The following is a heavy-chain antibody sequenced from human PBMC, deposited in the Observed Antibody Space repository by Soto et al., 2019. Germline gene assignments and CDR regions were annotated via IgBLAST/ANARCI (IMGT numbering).Heavy chain of an antibody. CDR2: ISSSSSYI. Sequence: GGSLRLSCAASGFTFSRYSMNWVRQAPGKGLEWVSSISSSSSYIYYADSVKGRFTISRDNSKNTLFLQMNSLRVEDTAVYYSAKSRITSGYDVCDCWGQGTLVTVS. CDR3: AKSRITSGYDVCDC. J-gene: IGHJ4*02. D-gene: IGHD2-2*01. V-gene: IGHV3-21*04. CDR1: GFTFSRYS.